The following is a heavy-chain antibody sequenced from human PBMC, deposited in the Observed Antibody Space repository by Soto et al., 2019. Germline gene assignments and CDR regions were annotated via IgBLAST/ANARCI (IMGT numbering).Heavy chain of an antibody. D-gene: IGHD3-9*01. V-gene: IGHV3-11*01. CDR1: GFTFIDWY. CDR3: ARFGHYFDNDDYWGVLDH. CDR2: IRHSDHVI. Sequence: QVQLVESGGGLVKPGGSLRLSCAASGFTFIDWYMTWIRQAPGKGLEWISYIRHSDHVIKYADSVKGRFTISRDNTKKSVFLQMNSLRDEDTAVYYCARFGHYFDNDDYWGVLDHWGQGTLVTVSS. J-gene: IGHJ5*02.